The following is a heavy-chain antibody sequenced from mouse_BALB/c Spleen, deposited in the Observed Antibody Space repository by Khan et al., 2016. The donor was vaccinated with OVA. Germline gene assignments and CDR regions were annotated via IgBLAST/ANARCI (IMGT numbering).Heavy chain of an antibody. CDR3: TDPGGAREY. V-gene: IGHV6-3*01. J-gene: IGHJ4*01. CDR2: IRLKSDNYAT. CDR1: GFTFSSYW. D-gene: IGHD3-1*01. Sequence: EVKLEVSGGGLVQPGGSMKLSCVASGFTFSSYWMSWVRQSPEKGLEWVAEIRLKSDNYATHDAESVKGKFAISRDDSKSRLYLQMNNLKNEDTVIYYCTDPGGAREYWSQGTSVTVSS.